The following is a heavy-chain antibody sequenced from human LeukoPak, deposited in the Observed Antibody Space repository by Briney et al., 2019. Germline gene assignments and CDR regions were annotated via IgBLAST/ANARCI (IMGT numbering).Heavy chain of an antibody. CDR3: ARTREYSSSWYFPPFDP. V-gene: IGHV1-46*01. D-gene: IGHD6-13*01. CDR1: GYTFTSYY. CDR2: INPSGGST. Sequence: ASVKVSCKASGYTFTSYYMHWVRQAPGQGLEWMGIINPSGGSTSYAQKFQGRVTMTRDPSISTAYMELNSLTSNDTAVYYCARTREYSSSWYFPPFDPWGQGTLVTVSS. J-gene: IGHJ5*02.